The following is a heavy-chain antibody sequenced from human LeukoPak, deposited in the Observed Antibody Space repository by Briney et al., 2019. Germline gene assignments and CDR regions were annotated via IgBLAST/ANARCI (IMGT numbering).Heavy chain of an antibody. J-gene: IGHJ4*02. CDR2: ISAYNGNT. CDR3: ARDDVLLWFGEFRASY. D-gene: IGHD3-10*01. V-gene: IGHV1-18*01. Sequence: ASVKVSCKASGYTFTSYGISWVRQAPGQGLEWMGWISAYNGNTNYAQKLQGRVTMTTDTSTSTAYMELGSLRSDDTAVYYCARDDVLLWFGEFRASYWGQGTLVTVSS. CDR1: GYTFTSYG.